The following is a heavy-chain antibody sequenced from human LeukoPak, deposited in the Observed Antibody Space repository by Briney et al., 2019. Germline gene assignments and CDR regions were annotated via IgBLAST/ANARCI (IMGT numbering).Heavy chain of an antibody. V-gene: IGHV1-18*01. CDR2: ISAYNGNT. D-gene: IGHD3-16*02. CDR1: GYTFTSYG. CDR3: ATYYDYIWGSYRQPNTASDY. Sequence: GASVKVSCKASGYTFTSYGISWVRQAPGQGLEWMGWISAYNGNTNYAQKLQGGVTMTTDTSTSTAYMELRSLRSDDTAVYYCATYYDYIWGSYRQPNTASDYWGQGTLVTVSS. J-gene: IGHJ4*02.